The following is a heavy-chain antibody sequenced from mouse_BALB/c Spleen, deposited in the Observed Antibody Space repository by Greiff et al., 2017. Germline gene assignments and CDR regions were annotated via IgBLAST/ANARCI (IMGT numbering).Heavy chain of an antibody. CDR1: GYAFSSSW. V-gene: IGHV1-82*01. Sequence: QVQLQQSGPELVKPGASVKISCKASGYAFSSSWMNWVKQRPGQGLEWIGRIYPGDGDTNYNGKFKGKATLTADKSSSTAYMQLSSLTSVDSAVYFCAKLGAYWGQGTLVTVSA. J-gene: IGHJ3*01. CDR2: IYPGDGDT. CDR3: AKLGAY. D-gene: IGHD4-1*01.